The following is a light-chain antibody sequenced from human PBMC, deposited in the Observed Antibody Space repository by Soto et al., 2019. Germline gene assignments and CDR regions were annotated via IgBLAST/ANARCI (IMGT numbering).Light chain of an antibody. CDR3: QQYGSSPQT. CDR2: GAS. V-gene: IGKV3-20*01. J-gene: IGKJ4*01. CDR1: QSVSSSY. Sequence: EIVLTQSPGTVSLSPGERATLSCRASQSVSSSYLAWYQQKPGQAPRLLIYGASSRATGIPDRFSGSGSGTDFTLTISRLEPEDFAVYYCQQYGSSPQTFGGGTKVEIK.